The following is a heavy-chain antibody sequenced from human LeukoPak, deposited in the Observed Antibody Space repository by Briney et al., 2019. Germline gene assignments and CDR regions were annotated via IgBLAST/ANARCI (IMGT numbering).Heavy chain of an antibody. D-gene: IGHD4-17*01. CDR3: AKEATVTSYYYGMDV. Sequence: PGRSLRLSCAASGFTFDDYAMHWVRQAPGKGLEWVSGISWNSGSIGYADSVKGRFTISRDNAKNSLYLQMNSLRAEDTALYYCAKEATVTSYYYGMDVWGQGTTVTVSS. CDR2: ISWNSGSI. J-gene: IGHJ6*02. CDR1: GFTFDDYA. V-gene: IGHV3-9*01.